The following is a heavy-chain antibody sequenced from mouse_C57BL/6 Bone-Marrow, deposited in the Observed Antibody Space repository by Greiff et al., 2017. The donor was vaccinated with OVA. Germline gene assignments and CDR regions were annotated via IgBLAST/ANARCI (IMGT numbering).Heavy chain of an antibody. J-gene: IGHJ2*01. CDR3: ASYYYGSSYGY. D-gene: IGHD1-1*01. Sequence: QVQLQQPGAELVKPGASVKMSCTASGYTFTSYWITWVKQRPGQGLEWIGDIYPGSGSTNYNEKFKSKATLTVDTSSSTAYMQLSSLTSEDSAVYYCASYYYGSSYGYWGQGTTLTVSS. V-gene: IGHV1-55*01. CDR1: GYTFTSYW. CDR2: IYPGSGST.